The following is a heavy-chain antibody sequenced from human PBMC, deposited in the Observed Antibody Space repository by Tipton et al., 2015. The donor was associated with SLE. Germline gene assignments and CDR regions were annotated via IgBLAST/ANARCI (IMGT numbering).Heavy chain of an antibody. CDR3: ARVGGNLAIDI. D-gene: IGHD3-16*01. CDR2: IYYSGST. CDR1: GGSFSSFY. Sequence: TLSLTCAVYGGSFSSFYWSWIRQPPGKGLEWIGYIYYSGSTYYNPSLKSRVTISVDTSKNQFSLKLSSVTAADTAVYYCARVGGNLAIDIWGQGTMVTVSS. J-gene: IGHJ3*02. V-gene: IGHV4-59*12.